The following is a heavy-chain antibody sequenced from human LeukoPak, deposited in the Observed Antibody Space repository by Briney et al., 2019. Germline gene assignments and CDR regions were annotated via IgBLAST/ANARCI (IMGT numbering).Heavy chain of an antibody. Sequence: SVKVSCTTSGGTFNNYAISWVRQAPGQGLEWMGRVVPMFGIRNYPQTFRGRVNITADKATNTVYTELRSLRAEDTAIYYCATEPSRSYSFDHLDFWGLGTPVTVSS. CDR3: ATEPSRSYSFDHLDF. D-gene: IGHD5-12*01. CDR2: VVPMFGIR. V-gene: IGHV1-69*04. J-gene: IGHJ4*02. CDR1: GGTFNNYA.